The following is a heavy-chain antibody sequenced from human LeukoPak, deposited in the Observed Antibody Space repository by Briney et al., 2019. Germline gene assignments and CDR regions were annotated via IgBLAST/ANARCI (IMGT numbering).Heavy chain of an antibody. CDR1: GGSISSYY. Sequence: SETLSLTCTVSGGSISSYYWSWIRQPPGKGLEWIGYIYYSGSTNYNPSLKSRVTISVDTSKNQFSLKLSSVTAADTAVYYCARRGWSSSSAYYYYYMDVWGKGTMVTVSS. CDR3: ARRGWSSSSAYYYYYMDV. V-gene: IGHV4-59*01. CDR2: IYYSGST. J-gene: IGHJ6*03. D-gene: IGHD6-6*01.